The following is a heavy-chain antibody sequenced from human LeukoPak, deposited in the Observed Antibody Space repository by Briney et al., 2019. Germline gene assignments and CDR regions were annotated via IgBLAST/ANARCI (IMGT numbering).Heavy chain of an antibody. V-gene: IGHV3-30*02. Sequence: GGSLRLSCAASRFTFSSYSMNWVRQAPGKGLEWVAFIRYDGSNKYYADSVKGRFTISRDNSKNTLYLQMNSLRAEDTAVYYCASSGSYPDAFDIWGQGTMVTVSS. CDR2: IRYDGSNK. J-gene: IGHJ3*02. CDR3: ASSGSYPDAFDI. CDR1: RFTFSSYS. D-gene: IGHD1-26*01.